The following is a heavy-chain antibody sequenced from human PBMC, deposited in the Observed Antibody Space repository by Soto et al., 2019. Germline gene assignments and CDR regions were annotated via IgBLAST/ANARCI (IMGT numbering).Heavy chain of an antibody. J-gene: IGHJ6*02. V-gene: IGHV3-53*01. CDR3: ARVIAARNYYYGMDV. D-gene: IGHD6-6*01. CDR1: GFTVSSNY. Sequence: EVQLVESGGGLIQPGGSLRLSCAASGFTVSSNYMSWVRQAPGKGLEWVSVIYSGGSTYYADSVKGRFTISRDNSKNKVYLQMNSLRAEDTAVYYCARVIAARNYYYGMDVWGQGTTVTVSS. CDR2: IYSGGST.